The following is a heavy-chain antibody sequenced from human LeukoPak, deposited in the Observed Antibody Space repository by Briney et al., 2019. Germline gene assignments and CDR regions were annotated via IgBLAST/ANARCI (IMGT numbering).Heavy chain of an antibody. J-gene: IGHJ6*02. V-gene: IGHV4-30-2*01. Sequence: PSQTLSLTCAVSGGSISSGGYSWSWIRQPPGKGLEWIGYIYHSGSTYYNPSLKSRVTISVDRSKNQFSLKLSSVTAADTAVYYCARVLMGYCSGGSCYYYYGMDVWGQGTTVTVSS. CDR2: IYHSGST. CDR3: ARVLMGYCSGGSCYYYYGMDV. CDR1: GGSISSGGYS. D-gene: IGHD2-15*01.